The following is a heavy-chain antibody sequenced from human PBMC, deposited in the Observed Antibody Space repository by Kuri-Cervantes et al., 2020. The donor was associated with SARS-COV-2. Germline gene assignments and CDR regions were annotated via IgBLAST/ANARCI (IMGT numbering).Heavy chain of an antibody. CDR1: GFSFRDFG. CDR2: IKSKAYGETA. V-gene: IGHV3-49*03. J-gene: IGHJ4*02. D-gene: IGHD3-3*01. Sequence: GESLKISCTTSGFSFRDFGVTWFRQAPGKGLEWVGFIKSKAYGETAEYAASVKGRFTISRDDSKTIAYLQMNSLKTEDTAVYYCTRMSTQYYDFWSGGYRDFDYWGQGTLVTVS. CDR3: TRMSTQYYDFWSGGYRDFDY.